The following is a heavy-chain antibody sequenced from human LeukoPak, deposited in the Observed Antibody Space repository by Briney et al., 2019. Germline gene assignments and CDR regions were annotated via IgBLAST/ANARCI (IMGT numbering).Heavy chain of an antibody. J-gene: IGHJ4*02. D-gene: IGHD2-15*01. CDR2: IYHSGST. V-gene: IGHV4-38-2*01. CDR3: ARHLTSWYHFDY. Sequence: SETLSLTCAVSGYSISSGYYWGWIRQPPGKGLEWIGSIYHSGSTYYNPSLKSRVTISVDTSKNQFSLKLSSVTAADTAVYYCARHLTSWYHFDYWGQGTLVTVSS. CDR1: GYSISSGYY.